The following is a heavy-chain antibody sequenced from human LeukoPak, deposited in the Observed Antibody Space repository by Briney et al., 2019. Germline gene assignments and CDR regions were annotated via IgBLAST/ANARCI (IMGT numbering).Heavy chain of an antibody. D-gene: IGHD2/OR15-2a*01. CDR1: GFTFSSYG. Sequence: GGSLRLSCAVSGFTFSSYGMHWVRQAPGKGREWVAVISYDGSNKYYADSVKGRFTISRDNSKNTLYLQMNSLRAEDTAVYYCAKDLRPSPSPVLYDWFDPWGQGTLVTVSS. CDR2: ISYDGSNK. J-gene: IGHJ5*02. V-gene: IGHV3-30*18. CDR3: AKDLRPSPSPVLYDWFDP.